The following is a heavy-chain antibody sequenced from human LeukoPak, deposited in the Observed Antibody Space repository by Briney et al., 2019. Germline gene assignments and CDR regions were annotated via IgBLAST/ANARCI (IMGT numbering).Heavy chain of an antibody. J-gene: IGHJ4*02. CDR3: ARETIVVVITGPFDY. D-gene: IGHD3-22*01. CDR1: GGSFSSSSYY. CDR2: IYYSGST. Sequence: PSETLSLTCTVSGGSFSSSSYYWGWIRQPPGKGLEWIGSIYYSGSTYYNPSLKSRVTISVDTSKNQFSLKLSSVTAADTAVYYCARETIVVVITGPFDYWGQGTLVTVSS. V-gene: IGHV4-39*07.